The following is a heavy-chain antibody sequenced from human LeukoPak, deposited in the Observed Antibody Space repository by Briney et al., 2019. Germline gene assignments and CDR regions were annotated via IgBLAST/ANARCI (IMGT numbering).Heavy chain of an antibody. CDR3: ARDPTGYSSGWYSGREVNWFDP. CDR2: IKQDGSEK. V-gene: IGHV3-7*01. D-gene: IGHD6-19*01. Sequence: GESLKISCAASGFTFSSYWMSWVRQAPGKGLEWVANIKQDGSEKYYVDSVKGRFTISRDNAKNSLYLQMNSLRAEDTAVYYCARDPTGYSSGWYSGREVNWFDPWGQGTLVTVSS. J-gene: IGHJ5*02. CDR1: GFTFSSYW.